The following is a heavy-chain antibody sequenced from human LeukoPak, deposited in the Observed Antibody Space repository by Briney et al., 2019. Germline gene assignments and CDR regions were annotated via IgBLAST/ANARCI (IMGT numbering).Heavy chain of an antibody. J-gene: IGHJ3*02. D-gene: IGHD3-10*01. CDR3: ARVPKLMVRGVLDAFDI. CDR2: MNPNSGNT. V-gene: IGHV1-8*01. CDR1: GYTFTSYD. Sequence: WASVKVSCKASGYTFTSYDINWVRQATGQGLEWMGWMNPNSGNTGYAQKFQGRVTMTRNTSISTAYMELSSLRSEDTAVYYCARVPKLMVRGVLDAFDIWGQGTMVTVSS.